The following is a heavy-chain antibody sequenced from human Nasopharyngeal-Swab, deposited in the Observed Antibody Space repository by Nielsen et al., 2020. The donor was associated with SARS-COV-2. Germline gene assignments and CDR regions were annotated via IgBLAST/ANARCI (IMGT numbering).Heavy chain of an antibody. J-gene: IGHJ1*01. V-gene: IGHV4-39*07. D-gene: IGHD6-19*01. CDR2: IYYSGST. CDR3: ARAEIAVADAEYFQH. Sequence: WIRQPPGKGLEWIGSIYYSGSTYYNPSLKRRVTISVDTYKNQFSLKLSSGTAADTAVYYCARAEIAVADAEYFQHWGQGTLVTVSS.